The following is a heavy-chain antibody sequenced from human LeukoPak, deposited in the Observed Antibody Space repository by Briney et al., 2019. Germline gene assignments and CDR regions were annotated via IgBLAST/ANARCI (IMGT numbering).Heavy chain of an antibody. V-gene: IGHV4-34*01. CDR2: INHSGST. D-gene: IGHD2-2*01. CDR3: ARSGQPGDYYYYMDV. CDR1: GGSFSGYY. J-gene: IGHJ6*03. Sequence: SETLSLTCAVYGGSFSGYYWSWIRQPPEKGLEWIGEINHSGSTNYNPSLKSRVTISVDTSKNQFSLKLSSVTAADTAVYYCARSGQPGDYYYYMDVWGKGTTVTVSS.